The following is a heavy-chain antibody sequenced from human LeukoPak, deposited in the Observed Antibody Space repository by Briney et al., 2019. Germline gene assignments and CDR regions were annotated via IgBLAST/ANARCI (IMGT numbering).Heavy chain of an antibody. Sequence: SETLSLTCIVSGYSITSGYYWSWIRQPAGKGLEWIGRIYTSGSTNYNPSLKSRVTMSVDTSKNQFSLKLSSVTAADTAVYYCARAQGAGITMVRGAFDIWGQGTMVTVSS. CDR2: IYTSGST. J-gene: IGHJ3*02. V-gene: IGHV4-4*07. CDR1: GYSITSGYY. CDR3: ARAQGAGITMVRGAFDI. D-gene: IGHD3-10*01.